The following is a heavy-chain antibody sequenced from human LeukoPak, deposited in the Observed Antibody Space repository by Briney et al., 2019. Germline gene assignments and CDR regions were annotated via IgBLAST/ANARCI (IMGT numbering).Heavy chain of an antibody. J-gene: IGHJ6*03. CDR1: GFTFSSYA. V-gene: IGHV3-23*01. CDR2: ISGSAGST. D-gene: IGHD1-1*01. CDR3: ATTLLRTSTYTDD. Sequence: PGGSLRLSCAASGFTFSSYAMSWVRQAPGKGLEWVSGISGSAGSTYYADSVKGRFTISRDKSKNTLYLQMNSLTAEDTAVYYCATTLLRTSTYTDDWGNGTTVTVSS.